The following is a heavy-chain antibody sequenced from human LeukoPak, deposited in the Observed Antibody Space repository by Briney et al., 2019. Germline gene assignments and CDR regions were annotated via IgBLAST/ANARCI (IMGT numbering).Heavy chain of an antibody. D-gene: IGHD6-19*01. V-gene: IGHV1-2*02. J-gene: IGHJ4*02. CDR2: INPNSGGT. CDR3: ARGGYSSGWYYDY. CDR1: GYTFTGYY. Sequence: ASVKVSCKASGYTFTGYYMHWVRQAPGQGLEWMGWINPNSGGTNYALKFQGRVTMTRDTSISTAYMELSRLRSDDTAVYYCARGGYSSGWYYDYWGQGTLVTVSS.